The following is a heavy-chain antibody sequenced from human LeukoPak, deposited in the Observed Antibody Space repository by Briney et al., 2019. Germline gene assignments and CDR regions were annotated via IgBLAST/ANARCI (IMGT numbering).Heavy chain of an antibody. Sequence: GGSLRLSCAASGFSFSNYEMNWVRQAPGKGLEWVSAISGSGGSTYYADSVKGRFTISRDNSKNTLFLQMNSLRAEDTAVYYCAKDALRAVPYYFDYWGQGTLVTVSS. CDR3: AKDALRAVPYYFDY. CDR1: GFSFSNYE. V-gene: IGHV3-23*01. J-gene: IGHJ4*02. D-gene: IGHD3-10*01. CDR2: ISGSGGST.